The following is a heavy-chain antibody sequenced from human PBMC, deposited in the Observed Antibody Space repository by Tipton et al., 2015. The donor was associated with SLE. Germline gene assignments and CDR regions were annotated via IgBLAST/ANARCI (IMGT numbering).Heavy chain of an antibody. Sequence: TLSLTCAVSGYSISSGYYWGWIRQPPGKGLEWIGSIFHSGGTYYNPSLESRVTMSVDTSKNQFSLKLSSVTAADTAVYYCARGLLEWSDYWGQGTLVTVSS. J-gene: IGHJ4*02. CDR1: GYSISSGYY. CDR3: ARGLLEWSDY. V-gene: IGHV4-38-2*01. CDR2: IFHSGGT. D-gene: IGHD3-3*01.